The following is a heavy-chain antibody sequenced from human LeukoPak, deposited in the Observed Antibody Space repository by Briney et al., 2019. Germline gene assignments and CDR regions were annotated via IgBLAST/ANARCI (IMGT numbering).Heavy chain of an antibody. Sequence: GGSLRLSCAASGFTFSSYAMSWVRQAPGKGLEWVSAISGSGVGTYYADSVKGRFTISRDNSKNTLYLQMNSLRAEDTAVYYCAKATGILVVPAAPVYWGQGTLVTVSS. J-gene: IGHJ4*02. V-gene: IGHV3-23*01. CDR1: GFTFSSYA. CDR3: AKATGILVVPAAPVY. CDR2: ISGSGVGT. D-gene: IGHD2-2*01.